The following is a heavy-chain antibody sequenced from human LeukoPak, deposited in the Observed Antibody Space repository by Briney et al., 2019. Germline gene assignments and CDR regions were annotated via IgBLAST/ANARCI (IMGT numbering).Heavy chain of an antibody. CDR1: GFTVSSNY. V-gene: IGHV3-53*04. CDR3: ARADLPVV. CDR2: IYSGGST. Sequence: GGSLRLSCAASGFTVSSNYMSWVRQAPGKGLEWVSVIYSGGSTYYADSVKGRSTISRHNSKNTLYLQMNSLRAEDTAVYYCARADLPVVWGQGTTVTVSS. J-gene: IGHJ6*02.